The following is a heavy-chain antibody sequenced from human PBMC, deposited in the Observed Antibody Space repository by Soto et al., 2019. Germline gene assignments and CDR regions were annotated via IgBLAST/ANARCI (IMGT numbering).Heavy chain of an antibody. D-gene: IGHD3-10*01. CDR1: GGSISSSNG. V-gene: IGHV4-4*02. CDR3: ARDYMVRGVMSWFDP. J-gene: IGHJ5*02. Sequence: SETLSLTCAVSGGSISSSNGWSWVRQPPGKGLEWIGEIYHSGSTNYNPSLKSRVTISVDKSKNQFSLKLSSVTAADTAVYYCARDYMVRGVMSWFDPWGQGTLVTVSS. CDR2: IYHSGST.